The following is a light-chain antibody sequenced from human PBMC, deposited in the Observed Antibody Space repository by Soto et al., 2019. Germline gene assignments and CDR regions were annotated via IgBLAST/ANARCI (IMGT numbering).Light chain of an antibody. Sequence: DIQMTQSPSSLAAAVRDSRTSNCRASQSISSYLNWYQQKPGKAPKLLIYAASSLQSGVPSRFSGSGSGTDFTLTITSLQPEDFATYYCQQSYGTPITFGQGTRVEIK. CDR1: QSISSY. CDR2: AAS. V-gene: IGKV1-39*01. CDR3: QQSYGTPIT. J-gene: IGKJ5*01.